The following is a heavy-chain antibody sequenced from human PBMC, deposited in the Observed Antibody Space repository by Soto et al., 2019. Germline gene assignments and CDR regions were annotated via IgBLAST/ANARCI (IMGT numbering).Heavy chain of an antibody. CDR2: VQEDGRDK. D-gene: IGHD1-20*01. CDR3: MTEYKGY. J-gene: IGHJ4*02. V-gene: IGHV3-7*01. Sequence: RGPLRLSCAASGFSFNSYRLSLVRQAPGKALEWLACVQEDGRDKYYVDSVKGRFTISRDNAKSSVYLQMNSLRAEETALYYCMTEYKGYWAQGTTVTVSS. CDR1: GFSFNSYR.